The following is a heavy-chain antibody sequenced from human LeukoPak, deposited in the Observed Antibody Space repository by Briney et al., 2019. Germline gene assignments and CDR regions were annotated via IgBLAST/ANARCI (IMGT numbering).Heavy chain of an antibody. Sequence: EASVKVSCKASGYTFTTYGISWVRQAPGQGLEWVGWISAYSGNANFAQKFQGRVTMTTDTSTSTAYMELRGLKSDDTAVYYCARVYMGYTNTWYGDGFDIWGQGTMVTVSS. D-gene: IGHD6-13*01. CDR1: GYTFTTYG. CDR2: ISAYSGNA. J-gene: IGHJ3*02. CDR3: ARVYMGYTNTWYGDGFDI. V-gene: IGHV1-18*01.